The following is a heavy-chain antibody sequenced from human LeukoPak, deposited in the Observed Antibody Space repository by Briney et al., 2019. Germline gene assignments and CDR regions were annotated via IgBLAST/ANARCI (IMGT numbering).Heavy chain of an antibody. Sequence: GGSLRLSCAASGFNFDNYNMNWVRQAQGKGLEWVSSISSSSSYIYDADSVKGRFTISRDNAKNPLYLQMNSLRAEDTAVYYCARYTSGWFDYWGQGTLVTVSS. CDR3: ARYTSGWFDY. CDR1: GFNFDNYN. J-gene: IGHJ5*01. V-gene: IGHV3-21*01. D-gene: IGHD6-25*01. CDR2: ISSSSSYI.